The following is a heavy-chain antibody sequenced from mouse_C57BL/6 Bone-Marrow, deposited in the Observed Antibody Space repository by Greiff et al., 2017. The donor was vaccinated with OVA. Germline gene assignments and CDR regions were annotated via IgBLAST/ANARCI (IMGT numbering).Heavy chain of an antibody. J-gene: IGHJ4*01. CDR3: AREGGFDEDAMDY. CDR1: GYTFTSYW. CDR2: IDPSDSYT. Sequence: VKLQQPGAELVMPGASVKLSCKASGYTFTSYWMHWVKQRPGQGLEWIGEIDPSDSYTNYNQKFKGKSTLTVDKSSSTAYMQLSSLTSEDSAVYYCAREGGFDEDAMDYWGQGTSVTVSS. V-gene: IGHV1-69*01.